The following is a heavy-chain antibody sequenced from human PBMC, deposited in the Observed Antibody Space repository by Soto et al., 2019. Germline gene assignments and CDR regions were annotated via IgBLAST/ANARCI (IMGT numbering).Heavy chain of an antibody. J-gene: IGHJ4*02. Sequence: GGSLRLSCAASGFTFSTFAMSWVRRAPGMGLEWVSVISGSGGSTYYADSVKGRFTISRDSSKNTLYLQMNSLRAEDTAVYYCAKGYGSGNYYFLFNNWGQGTLVTVSS. CDR3: AKGYGSGNYYFLFNN. CDR1: GFTFSTFA. D-gene: IGHD3-10*01. V-gene: IGHV3-23*01. CDR2: ISGSGGST.